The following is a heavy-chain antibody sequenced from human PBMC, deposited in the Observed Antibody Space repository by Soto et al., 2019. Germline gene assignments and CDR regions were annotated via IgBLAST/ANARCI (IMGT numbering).Heavy chain of an antibody. CDR2: IKDDGSDK. Sequence: GGSLRLSCAASGFTFSSYSMNWVRQAPGKGLEWVANIKDDGSDKYYVDSVKGRFTISRDNAKNSLYLQMNSLRVEDTAVYDCVRSSPPGHPGYWGQGTLVTVSS. CDR3: VRSSPPGHPGY. J-gene: IGHJ4*02. V-gene: IGHV3-7*01. CDR1: GFTFSSYS.